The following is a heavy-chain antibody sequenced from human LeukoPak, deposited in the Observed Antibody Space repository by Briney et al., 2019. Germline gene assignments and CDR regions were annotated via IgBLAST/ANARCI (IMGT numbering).Heavy chain of an antibody. CDR2: ISGDGGST. J-gene: IGHJ5*02. D-gene: IGHD3-3*01. CDR1: GFTFDDYA. Sequence: GGSLRLYCAASGFTFDDYAMHWVRQAPGKGLEWVSLISGDGGSTYYADSVKGRFTISRDNSNNSLYLQMNSLRTEDTALYYCAKDRVRFLEWLFEAPWFDPWGQGTLVTVSS. CDR3: AKDRVRFLEWLFEAPWFDP. V-gene: IGHV3-43*02.